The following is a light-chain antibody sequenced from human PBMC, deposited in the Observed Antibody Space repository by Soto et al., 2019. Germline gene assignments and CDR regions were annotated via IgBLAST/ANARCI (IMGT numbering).Light chain of an antibody. J-gene: IGKJ1*01. CDR1: QSVLYSSNNKNY. Sequence: DIVMTQSPDSLAVSLGERATINCKSSQSVLYSSNNKNYLAWYQQRPGQPPKLLIYWASTRESGVPDRFSGSGSWTDFTLTISSLQAEDVAVYYCQQYYSTPLTFGQGTQVEIK. CDR3: QQYYSTPLT. CDR2: WAS. V-gene: IGKV4-1*01.